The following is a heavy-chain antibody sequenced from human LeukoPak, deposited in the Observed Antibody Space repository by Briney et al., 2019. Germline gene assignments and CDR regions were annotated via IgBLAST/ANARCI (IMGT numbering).Heavy chain of an antibody. Sequence: SETLSLTCSVSGGSIGSYYWSWIRQPPGKGLEWIGSIYYSGSTNYNPSLKSRVTISVDTSKNQISLNLTSVTAADTAVYYCARDQGSYDRRLDYWGQGTLVTVSS. J-gene: IGHJ4*02. CDR3: ARDQGSYDRRLDY. CDR2: IYYSGST. CDR1: GGSIGSYY. D-gene: IGHD5-12*01. V-gene: IGHV4-59*01.